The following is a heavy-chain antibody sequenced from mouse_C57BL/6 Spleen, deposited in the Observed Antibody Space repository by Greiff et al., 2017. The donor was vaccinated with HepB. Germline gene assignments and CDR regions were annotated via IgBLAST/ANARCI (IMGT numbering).Heavy chain of an antibody. V-gene: IGHV1-15*01. D-gene: IGHD2-1*01. CDR1: GYTFTDYE. CDR2: IDPETGGT. CDR3: PRRSFYYGNYYFDY. Sequence: QVQLQQSGAELVRPGASVTLSCKASGYTFTDYEMHWVKQTPVHGLEWIGAIDPETGGTAYNQKFKGKAILTADKSSSTAYMELRSLTSEDSAVYYCPRRSFYYGNYYFDYWGQGTTLTVSS. J-gene: IGHJ2*01.